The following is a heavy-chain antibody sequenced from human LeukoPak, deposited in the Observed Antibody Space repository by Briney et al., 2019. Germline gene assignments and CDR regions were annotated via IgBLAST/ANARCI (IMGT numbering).Heavy chain of an antibody. CDR2: IRSKAYGGTT. D-gene: IGHD3-10*01. Sequence: GGSLRLSCAASGFTFSIYAMSWFRQAPGKGLEWVGFIRSKAYGGTTEYAASVKGRFTISRDDSKSIAYLQMNSLKTEDTAVYYCTSVYYGSGSYYNVVGPIDYWGQGTLVTVSS. J-gene: IGHJ4*02. CDR1: GFTFSIYA. V-gene: IGHV3-49*03. CDR3: TSVYYGSGSYYNVVGPIDY.